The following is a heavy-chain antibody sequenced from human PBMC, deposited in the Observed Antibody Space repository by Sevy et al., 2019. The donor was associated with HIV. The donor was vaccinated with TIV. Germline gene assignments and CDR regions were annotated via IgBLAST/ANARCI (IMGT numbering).Heavy chain of an antibody. CDR2: IYYSGST. J-gene: IGHJ4*02. D-gene: IGHD5-12*01. Sequence: SETLSLTCTVSGGSISSGGYYWSWIRQHPGKGLEWIGYIYYSGSTYYNPSLKSRVTISVDTSKNQFSLKLSSVTAADTAVYYCARWGGYEDFINDYWGQGTPVTVSS. V-gene: IGHV4-31*03. CDR1: GGSISSGGYY. CDR3: ARWGGYEDFINDY.